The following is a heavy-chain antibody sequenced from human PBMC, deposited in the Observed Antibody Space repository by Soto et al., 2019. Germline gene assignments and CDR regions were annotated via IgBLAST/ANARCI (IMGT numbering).Heavy chain of an antibody. Sequence: SGGSLRLSCAASGFSFVTYAMGWVRQAPGKGLEWVSVMSNSGDETYYADSVKGRFTISRDNFQNTLYLQLSSLRAEDTAVYYCAKDAERTSGWYYFDFWGQGTLVTVSS. CDR1: GFSFVTYA. CDR2: MSNSGDET. V-gene: IGHV3-23*01. CDR3: AKDAERTSGWYYFDF. D-gene: IGHD6-19*01. J-gene: IGHJ4*02.